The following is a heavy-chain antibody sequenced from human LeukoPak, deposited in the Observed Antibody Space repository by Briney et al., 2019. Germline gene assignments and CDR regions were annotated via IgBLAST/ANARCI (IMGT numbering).Heavy chain of an antibody. CDR1: GYTFTGYY. Sequence: ASVKVSCKASGYTFTGYYMHWVRQAPGQGLEWMGWIIPNSGGTNYAQKFQGRVTMTRDTSITTAYMELSRLRSDDTAVYYCARDSVGDGYNYYWGQGTLVTVSS. V-gene: IGHV1-2*02. CDR3: ARDSVGDGYNYY. J-gene: IGHJ4*02. D-gene: IGHD5-24*01. CDR2: IIPNSGGT.